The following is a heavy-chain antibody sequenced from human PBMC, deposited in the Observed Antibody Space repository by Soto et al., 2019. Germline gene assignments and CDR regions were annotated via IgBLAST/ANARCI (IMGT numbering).Heavy chain of an antibody. CDR3: ARDKGPGITGTTHYYYYGMDV. Sequence: SLRLSCAASGFTFSSYAMHWVRQAPGKGLEWVAVISYDGSNKYYADSVKGRFTISRDNSKNTLYLQMNSLRAEDTAVYYCARDKGPGITGTTHYYYYGMDVWGQGTTVTVSS. CDR1: GFTFSSYA. D-gene: IGHD1-7*01. J-gene: IGHJ6*02. V-gene: IGHV3-30-3*01. CDR2: ISYDGSNK.